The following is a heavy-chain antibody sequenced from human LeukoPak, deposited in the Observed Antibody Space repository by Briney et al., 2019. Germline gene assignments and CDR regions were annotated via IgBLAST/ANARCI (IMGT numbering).Heavy chain of an antibody. J-gene: IGHJ4*02. Sequence: SETLSLTCAVYGGSFSDYSWTWIRQPPGKGLQWIGEINHSGGTNHNPSLMSRVIMSVDTSKNQFSLKLSSVTAADTAVYYCARGKGYCSSTSCYTEFDYWGQGTLVTVSS. V-gene: IGHV4-34*01. D-gene: IGHD2-2*02. CDR3: ARGKGYCSSTSCYTEFDY. CDR2: INHSGGT. CDR1: GGSFSDYS.